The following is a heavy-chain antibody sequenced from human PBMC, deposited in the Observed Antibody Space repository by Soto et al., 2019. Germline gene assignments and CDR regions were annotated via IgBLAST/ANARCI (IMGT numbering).Heavy chain of an antibody. Sequence: SLRLSCAASGFTFDDYAMHWVRQAPGKGLEWVSGISWNSGSIGYADSVKGRFTISRDNAKNSLYLQMNSLRAEDTALYYCAKVQISGTTWFTSDAFGIWGQGTMVTVSS. CDR3: AKVQISGTTWFTSDAFGI. V-gene: IGHV3-9*01. D-gene: IGHD1-7*01. CDR1: GFTFDDYA. J-gene: IGHJ3*02. CDR2: ISWNSGSI.